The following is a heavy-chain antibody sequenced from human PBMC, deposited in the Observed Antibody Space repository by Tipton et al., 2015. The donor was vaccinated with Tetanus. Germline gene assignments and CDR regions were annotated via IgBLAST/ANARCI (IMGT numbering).Heavy chain of an antibody. Sequence: TLSLTCNVTGALLTTGGYSWGWIRQPPGQGLEWIGYVFYSGSTNYNPSLKSRATISVDTSKNHFSLNLSSVTAADTAVYYCAFLPKHWLVPSFDPWGQGTLVTVSS. CDR3: AFLPKHWLVPSFDP. D-gene: IGHD6-19*01. V-gene: IGHV4-30-2*01. J-gene: IGHJ5*02. CDR2: VFYSGST. CDR1: GALLTTGGYS.